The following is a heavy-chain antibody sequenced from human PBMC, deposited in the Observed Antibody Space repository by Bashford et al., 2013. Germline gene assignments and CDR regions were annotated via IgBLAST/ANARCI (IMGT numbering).Heavy chain of an antibody. V-gene: IGHV4-39*02. Sequence: SSETLSLTCTVSGGSIRSTNHYWGWIRQPPGKGLEWIANVYHSGSTYYKPSLESRVTISADTSKNHFSLEVTSVTAADTAVYYCARRVFQGRYFDLWGRGTLVTVSS. D-gene: IGHD3-3*01. CDR3: ARRVFQGRYFDL. J-gene: IGHJ2*01. CDR1: GGSIRSTNHY. CDR2: VYHSGST.